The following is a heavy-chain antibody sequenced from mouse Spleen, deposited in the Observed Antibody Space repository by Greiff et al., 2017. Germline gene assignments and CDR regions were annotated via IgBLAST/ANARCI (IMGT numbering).Heavy chain of an antibody. CDR1: GYTFTDYE. Sequence: QVQLQQSGAELVRPGASVTLSCKASGYTFTDYEMHWVKQTPVHGLEWIGAIDPETGGTAYNQKFKGKAILTADKSSSTAYMELRSLTSEDSAVYYCTRNYYDGSQAWFAYWGQGTLVTVSA. D-gene: IGHD1-1*01. J-gene: IGHJ3*01. V-gene: IGHV1-15*01. CDR3: TRNYYDGSQAWFAY. CDR2: IDPETGGT.